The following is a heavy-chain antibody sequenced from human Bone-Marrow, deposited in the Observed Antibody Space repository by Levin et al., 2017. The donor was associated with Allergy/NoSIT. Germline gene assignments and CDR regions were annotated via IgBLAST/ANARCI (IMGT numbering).Heavy chain of an antibody. V-gene: IGHV3-21*01. CDR1: GFDFHIYI. J-gene: IGHJ6*02. Sequence: GESLRISCEASGFDFHIYIMNWVRQAPGKGLEWLSSITTGSNYKYYIDSVRGRFVISRDNGRNSLYLQMNSLRAEDTAVYYCARSHPLTGTTHFSYQDGMDVWGQGTTVTVSS. CDR2: ITTGSNYK. D-gene: IGHD1/OR15-1a*01. CDR3: ARSHPLTGTTHFSYQDGMDV.